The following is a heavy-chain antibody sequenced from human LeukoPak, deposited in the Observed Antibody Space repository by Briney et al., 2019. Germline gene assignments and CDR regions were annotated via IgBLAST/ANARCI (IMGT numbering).Heavy chain of an antibody. CDR2: IYYSGSA. D-gene: IGHD2-21*01. CDR3: ARARILLPKIFDP. CDR1: GGSISSYY. Sequence: SETLSLTCTVSGGSISSYYWSWIRQPPGKGLEWIGYIYYSGSANYNPSLKSRVTISVDTSKNQFSLKLSSVTAADTAVYYCARARILLPKIFDPWGQGTLVTVSS. J-gene: IGHJ5*02. V-gene: IGHV4-59*01.